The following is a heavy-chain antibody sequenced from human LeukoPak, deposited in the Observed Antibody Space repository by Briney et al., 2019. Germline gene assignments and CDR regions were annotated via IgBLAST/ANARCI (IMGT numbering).Heavy chain of an antibody. Sequence: GGSLRLSCAVSGFTFSSNYFSWVRQAPGKGLEWVSVIYRGGTTYYADSVKGRFTISRHNSKNTLYLQMSGLGAEDTAVYYCARVYYYDNSRYYFHLDYWGQGTLVTVAS. D-gene: IGHD3-22*01. CDR3: ARVYYYDNSRYYFHLDY. V-gene: IGHV3-53*04. CDR1: GFTFSSNY. J-gene: IGHJ4*02. CDR2: IYRGGTT.